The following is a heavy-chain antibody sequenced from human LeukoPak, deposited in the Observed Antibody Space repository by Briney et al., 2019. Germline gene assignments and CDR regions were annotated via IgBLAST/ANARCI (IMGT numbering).Heavy chain of an antibody. V-gene: IGHV3-23*01. D-gene: IGHD3-3*01. CDR1: GFTFSSYA. Sequence: GGSLRLSCAASGFTFSSYAMSWVREAPGKGLGWLSAISGSGGSTYYAASVKGRFTISRDNSKSTLYLQMNSLRAEDTAVYYCARESGTTGGYHFDLWGQGTLVTVSS. J-gene: IGHJ4*02. CDR3: ARESGTTGGYHFDL. CDR2: ISGSGGST.